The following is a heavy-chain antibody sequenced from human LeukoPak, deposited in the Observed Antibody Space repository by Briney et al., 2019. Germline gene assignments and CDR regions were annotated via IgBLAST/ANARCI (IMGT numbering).Heavy chain of an antibody. CDR1: GFTFSSYG. Sequence: GGSLRLSCAASGFTFSSYGMHWVRQAPGKGLEWVAFIWFNGRNKYYEDSVKGRFTISRDNSKNTLYLQMNSLSADDTAVYYCVAAYYLDYWGQGTLVTVSS. CDR3: VAAYYLDY. V-gene: IGHV3-30*02. CDR2: IWFNGRNK. J-gene: IGHJ4*02. D-gene: IGHD6-13*01.